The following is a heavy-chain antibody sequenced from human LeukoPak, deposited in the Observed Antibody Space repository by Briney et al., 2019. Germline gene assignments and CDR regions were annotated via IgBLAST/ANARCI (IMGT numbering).Heavy chain of an antibody. Sequence: SETLSLTCTVSGGSISSSSYYWGWIRQPPGKGLEWIGSIYYSGSTYYNPSLKSRVTISVDTSKNQFSLKLSSVTAADTAMYYCLTHDLRGSGSYYVDYWGQGTLVTVSS. CDR3: LTHDLRGSGSYYVDY. CDR2: IYYSGST. D-gene: IGHD3-10*02. J-gene: IGHJ4*02. CDR1: GGSISSSSYY. V-gene: IGHV4-39*01.